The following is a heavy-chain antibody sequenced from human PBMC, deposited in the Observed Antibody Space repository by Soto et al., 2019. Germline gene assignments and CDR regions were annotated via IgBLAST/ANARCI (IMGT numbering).Heavy chain of an antibody. V-gene: IGHV1-69*12. CDR3: AREPDIVLVPAAGGLGY. CDR2: IIPIFGTA. Sequence: QVQLVQSGAEVKKPGSSVKVSCKASGGTFSSYAISWVRQAPGQGLEWMGGIIPIFGTANYAQKFQGRVTITADESTSTAYMELSSLRSEDTAVYYCAREPDIVLVPAAGGLGYWGQGTLVTVSS. CDR1: GGTFSSYA. D-gene: IGHD2-2*01. J-gene: IGHJ4*02.